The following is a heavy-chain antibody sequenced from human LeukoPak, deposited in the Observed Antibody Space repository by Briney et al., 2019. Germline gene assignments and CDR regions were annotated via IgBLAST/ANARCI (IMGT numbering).Heavy chain of an antibody. Sequence: SVKVSSKASGGTFSSYAISWVRQAPGQGLEWMGRIIPIFGTANYAQKFQGRVTITTDESTSTAYMELSSLRSEDTAVYYCASSQYSSGWSTSLAFDYWGQGTLVTVSS. V-gene: IGHV1-69*05. CDR3: ASSQYSSGWSTSLAFDY. D-gene: IGHD6-19*01. J-gene: IGHJ4*02. CDR2: IIPIFGTA. CDR1: GGTFSSYA.